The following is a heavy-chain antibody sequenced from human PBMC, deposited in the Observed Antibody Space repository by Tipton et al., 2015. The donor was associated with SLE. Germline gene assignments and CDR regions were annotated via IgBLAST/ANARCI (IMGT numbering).Heavy chain of an antibody. D-gene: IGHD3-16*01. J-gene: IGHJ2*01. CDR3: ARKRLPDLDFDL. V-gene: IGHV4-31*02. CDR2: IYYSGST. Sequence: LRLSCTVSGGSISSGGYYWSWIRQHPGKGLEWIGYIYYSGSTYYNPSLKSRVTISIDTSKNQFSLKLSSVTAADTAVYYCARKRLPDLDFDLWGRGPLVTVSP. CDR1: GGSISSGGYY.